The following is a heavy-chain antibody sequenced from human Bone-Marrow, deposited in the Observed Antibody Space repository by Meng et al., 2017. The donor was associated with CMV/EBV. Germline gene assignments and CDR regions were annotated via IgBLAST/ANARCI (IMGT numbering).Heavy chain of an antibody. Sequence: SETLSLTCSVSGDSMSKSTHWWGWIRQPPGGGLEWIGEIYHSGSTNYNPSLKSRVTISVDKSKNQFSLKLSSVTAADTAVYYCARSQIVVVPAAITNWFDPWGQGTLVTVSS. CDR1: GDSMSKSTHW. CDR2: IYHSGST. D-gene: IGHD2-2*02. V-gene: IGHV4/OR15-8*01. CDR3: ARSQIVVVPAAITNWFDP. J-gene: IGHJ5*02.